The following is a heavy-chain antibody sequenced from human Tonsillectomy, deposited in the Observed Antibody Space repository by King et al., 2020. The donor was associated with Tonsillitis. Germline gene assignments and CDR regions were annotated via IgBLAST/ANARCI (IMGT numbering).Heavy chain of an antibody. V-gene: IGHV3-9*01. D-gene: IGHD5-12*01. CDR2: MSWNSGTI. CDR3: AKEVGWLRSGLDY. CDR1: GFTFADYA. Sequence: VQLVESGGGLVQPGRSLRLSCSGSGFTFADYAMHWVRQAPGKGLEWVSGMSWNSGTIGYADSVKGRFTISRDNAKNSLYVKLNSLRAEDTALYYCAKEVGWLRSGLDYWGQGTLVTVSS. J-gene: IGHJ4*02.